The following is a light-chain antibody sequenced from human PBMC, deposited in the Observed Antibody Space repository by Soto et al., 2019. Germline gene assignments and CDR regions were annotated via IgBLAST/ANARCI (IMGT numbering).Light chain of an antibody. Sequence: EIEMTQSPGTLSSSPLERATLXCRSSQSISSSYLAWYQQQPGQAPRLLMSGTSNRATGTPDRFSGSGSGTDFTLTISRLEPEDFAVYYCQQYGSPPITFGQGTRLEIK. J-gene: IGKJ5*01. V-gene: IGKV3-20*01. CDR3: QQYGSPPIT. CDR1: QSISSSY. CDR2: GTS.